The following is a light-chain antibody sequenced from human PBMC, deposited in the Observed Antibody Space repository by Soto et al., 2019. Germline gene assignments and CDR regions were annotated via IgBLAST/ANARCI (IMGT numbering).Light chain of an antibody. CDR2: EVS. CDR1: SSDVGGYNS. V-gene: IGLV2-8*01. Sequence: QSALTQPPSASGSPGQSVTISCTGTSSDVGGYNSVSWYQQHPGKAPKLMIYEVSKRPSGVPDRFSGSKSGNTASLTVSGLQAEDEADYYCSSYAGSKTLFGGGTKLTVL. J-gene: IGLJ2*01. CDR3: SSYAGSKTL.